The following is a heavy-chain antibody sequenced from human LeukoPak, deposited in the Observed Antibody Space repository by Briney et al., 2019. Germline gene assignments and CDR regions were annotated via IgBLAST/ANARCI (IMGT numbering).Heavy chain of an antibody. V-gene: IGHV3-23*01. CDR2: ISGSGAST. D-gene: IGHD6-19*01. CDR3: ARDLWRSSGWYVQPTYSPY. CDR1: GFPSPSGLSFNNYA. Sequence: GGSLRLSCAASGFPSPSGLSFNNYAMAWVRQAPGKGLQWVSGISGSGASTYYSESVKGRFTISRDNAKNSLYLQMNSLRAEDTAVYYCARDLWRSSGWYVQPTYSPYWGQGTLVTVSS. J-gene: IGHJ4*02.